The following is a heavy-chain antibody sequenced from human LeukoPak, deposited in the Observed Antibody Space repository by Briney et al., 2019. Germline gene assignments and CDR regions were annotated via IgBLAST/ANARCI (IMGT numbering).Heavy chain of an antibody. V-gene: IGHV3-33*01. CDR1: GFTFSSYG. CDR3: ARSSYSSRWTGWFYP. CDR2: IWYDGSNK. Sequence: GGSLRLSCAASGFTFSSYGMHWVRQAPGKGLEWVAVIWYDGSNKYYADSVKGRFTISRDNSKNTLYLQMNSLRAEDTAVYYCARSSYSSRWTGWFYPWGQGTLVTVSS. D-gene: IGHD6-13*01. J-gene: IGHJ5*02.